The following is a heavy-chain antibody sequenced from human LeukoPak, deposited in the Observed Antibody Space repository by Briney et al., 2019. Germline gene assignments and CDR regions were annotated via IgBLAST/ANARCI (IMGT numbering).Heavy chain of an antibody. D-gene: IGHD3-16*02. Sequence: GGSLRLSCATSGFTFNTYVMTWVRQAPGKALEWVSAISGGGGSTYYADSVKGRFTISRDNSKNTLYLQMNSLRAEDTAVYYCAKPFGGVIVVEFYFDYWGQGTLVTVSS. CDR2: ISGGGGST. V-gene: IGHV3-23*01. CDR1: GFTFNTYV. CDR3: AKPFGGVIVVEFYFDY. J-gene: IGHJ4*02.